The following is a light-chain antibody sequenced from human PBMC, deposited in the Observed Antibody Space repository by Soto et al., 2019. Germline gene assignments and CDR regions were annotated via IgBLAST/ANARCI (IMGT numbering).Light chain of an antibody. CDR1: QSVSSY. J-gene: IGKJ4*01. V-gene: IGKV3-11*01. Sequence: EIVLTQSPATLSLSPGERATLSCRASQSVSSYLAWYQQKIGQAPRLLIYDASNRATGIPARFSGSVSGTDFTLTISSLEPEDFAVYYCQQRSNWPLTFGGGTKLELK. CDR3: QQRSNWPLT. CDR2: DAS.